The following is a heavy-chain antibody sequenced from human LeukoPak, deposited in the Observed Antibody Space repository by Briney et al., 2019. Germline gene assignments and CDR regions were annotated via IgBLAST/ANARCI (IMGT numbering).Heavy chain of an antibody. J-gene: IGHJ6*03. CDR1: GYTFTSYG. CDR2: ISAYNGNT. Sequence: ASVKVSCKASGYTFTSYGISWVRQAPGQGLEWMGWISAYNGNTNYAQKLQGRVTMTTDTSTSTAYMELRSLRSDDTAVYYCARDRILLWFGSTGGYYYYMDVWGKGTTVTISS. D-gene: IGHD3-10*01. CDR3: ARDRILLWFGSTGGYYYYMDV. V-gene: IGHV1-18*01.